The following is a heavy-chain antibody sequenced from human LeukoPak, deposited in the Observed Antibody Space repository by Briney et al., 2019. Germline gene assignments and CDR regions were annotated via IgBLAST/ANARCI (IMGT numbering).Heavy chain of an antibody. CDR3: ARSGTDYYGSGSFDY. V-gene: IGHV3-21*01. D-gene: IGHD3-10*01. J-gene: IGHJ4*02. CDR1: EFTFSSYT. CDR2: ISRSTNYI. Sequence: GGSLRLSCAASEFTFSSYTMNWVRQAPGKGLEWVSLISRSTNYIYYADSVKGRFTISRDNAKNSLYLQMNSLRAEDTAVYYCARSGTDYYGSGSFDYWGQGTLVTVSS.